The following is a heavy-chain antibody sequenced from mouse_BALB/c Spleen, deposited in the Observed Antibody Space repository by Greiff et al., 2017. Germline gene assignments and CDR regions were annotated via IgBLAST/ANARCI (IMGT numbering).Heavy chain of an antibody. D-gene: IGHD2-4*01. V-gene: IGHV5-12-2*01. Sequence: EVKLMESGGGLVQPGGSLKLSCAASGFTFSSYTMSWVRQTPEKRLEWVAYISNGGGSTYYPDTVKGRFTISRDNAKNTLYLQMSSLKSEDTAMYYFARHGMITYWYFDVWGAGTTVTVSS. CDR2: ISNGGGST. CDR3: ARHGMITYWYFDV. J-gene: IGHJ1*01. CDR1: GFTFSSYT.